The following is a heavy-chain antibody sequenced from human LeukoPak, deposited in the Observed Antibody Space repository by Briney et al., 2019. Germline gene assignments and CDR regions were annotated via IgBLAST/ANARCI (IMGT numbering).Heavy chain of an antibody. V-gene: IGHV3-23*01. Sequence: PGGSLRLSCAASGFTFSSYAMSWVRQPPGKGLEWVSGISGSGGNTYNADSVKGRFTISRDNSKNTLYLQMNSLRAEDTAVYYCAKGRTTVVVTAIPNWGQGTLVTVSS. D-gene: IGHD2-21*02. CDR1: GFTFSSYA. J-gene: IGHJ4*02. CDR3: AKGRTTVVVTAIPN. CDR2: ISGSGGNT.